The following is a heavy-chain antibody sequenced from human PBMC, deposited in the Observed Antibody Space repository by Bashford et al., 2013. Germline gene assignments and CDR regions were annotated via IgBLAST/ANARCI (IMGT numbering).Heavy chain of an antibody. CDR2: IYYSGST. CDR1: GGSISSSSYY. Sequence: SETLSLTCTVSGGSISSSSYYWGWIRQPPGKGLEWIGSIYYSGSTYYNPSLKSRVTISVDTSKNQFSLKLSSVTAADTAVYYCARHEGGDSSGYHFDYWGQGTLVTVSS. CDR3: ARHEGGDSSGYHFDY. D-gene: IGHD3-22*01. V-gene: IGHV4-39*01. J-gene: IGHJ4*02.